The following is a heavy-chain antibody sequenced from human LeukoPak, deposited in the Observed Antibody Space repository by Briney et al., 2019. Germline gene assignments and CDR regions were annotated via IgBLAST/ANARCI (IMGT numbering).Heavy chain of an antibody. J-gene: IGHJ4*02. D-gene: IGHD3-22*01. CDR2: IYPGDSDT. Sequence: GESLKISCKGSGYSFTSYWIGWVRQMPGKGLGWMGIIYPGDSDTRYSPSFQGQVTISADKSISTAYLQWSSLKASDTAMYYCARAYYYDSSGYYLNFDYWGQGTLVTVSS. CDR1: GYSFTSYW. CDR3: ARAYYYDSSGYYLNFDY. V-gene: IGHV5-51*01.